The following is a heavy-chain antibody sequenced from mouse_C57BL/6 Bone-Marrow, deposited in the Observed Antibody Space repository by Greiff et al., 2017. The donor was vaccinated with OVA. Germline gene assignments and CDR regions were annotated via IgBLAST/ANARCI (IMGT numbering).Heavy chain of an antibody. Sequence: VKVVESGAELARPGASVKLSCKASGYTFTSYGISWVKQRTGQGLEWIGEIYPRSGNTYYNEKFKGKATLTADKSSSTAYMELRSLTSEDSAVYFCARSQLGSWYFDVWGTGTTVTVSS. D-gene: IGHD4-1*02. J-gene: IGHJ1*03. CDR3: ARSQLGSWYFDV. V-gene: IGHV1-81*01. CDR2: IYPRSGNT. CDR1: GYTFTSYG.